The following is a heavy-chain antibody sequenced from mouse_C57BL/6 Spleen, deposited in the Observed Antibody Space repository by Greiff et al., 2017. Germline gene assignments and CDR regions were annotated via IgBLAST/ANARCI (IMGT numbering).Heavy chain of an antibody. CDR2: IHPNSGST. Sequence: QVQLKQPGAELVKPGASVKLSCKASGYTFTSYWMHWVKQRPGQGLEWIGMIHPNSGSTNYNEKFKSKATLTVDKSSSTAYMQLSSLTSEDSAVYYCARLTLTGTGYDFDYWGQGTTLTVSS. V-gene: IGHV1-64*01. CDR3: ARLTLTGTGYDFDY. CDR1: GYTFTSYW. J-gene: IGHJ2*01. D-gene: IGHD4-1*01.